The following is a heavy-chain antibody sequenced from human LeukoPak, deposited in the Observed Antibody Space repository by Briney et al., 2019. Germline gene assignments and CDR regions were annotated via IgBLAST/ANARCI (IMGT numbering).Heavy chain of an antibody. J-gene: IGHJ4*02. CDR2: IIPIFGTA. CDR1: GGTFSSYA. Sequence: GASVKVSCKASGGTFSSYAISWVRQAPGQGLEWMGGIIPIFGTANYAQKFQGRVTITADESTSTAYMELSSLRSEDTAVYYCAGLLWFGEFKSYYFDYWGQGTLVTVSS. D-gene: IGHD3-10*01. V-gene: IGHV1-69*13. CDR3: AGLLWFGEFKSYYFDY.